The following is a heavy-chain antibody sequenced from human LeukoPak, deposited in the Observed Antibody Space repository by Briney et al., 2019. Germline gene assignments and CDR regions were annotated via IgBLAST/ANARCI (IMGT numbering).Heavy chain of an antibody. V-gene: IGHV3-23*01. CDR2: VSGGGGTT. J-gene: IGHJ5*02. CDR1: GFTFSSYA. CDR3: ARAGAVVDNWFDP. D-gene: IGHD2-15*01. Sequence: GGSLRLSCAASGFTFSSYAMSWVRQAPGKGLEWVSTVSGGGGTTYYADSVKGRFTISRDNSKNTLYLQMNSLRSDDTAVYYCARAGAVVDNWFDPWGQGTLVTVSS.